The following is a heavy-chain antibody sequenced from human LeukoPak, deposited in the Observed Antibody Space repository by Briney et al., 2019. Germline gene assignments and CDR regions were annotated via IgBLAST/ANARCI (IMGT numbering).Heavy chain of an antibody. J-gene: IGHJ4*02. CDR3: AKDPGIVVVVAASYFDY. CDR2: ISYDGSNK. CDR1: GFTFSSYG. Sequence: GGSLRLSCAASGFTFSSYGMHWVRQAPGKGREWVAVISYDGSNKYYADSVKVRFTISRDNSKNTLYLQMNSLRAEDTAVYYCAKDPGIVVVVAASYFDYWGQGTLVTVSS. V-gene: IGHV3-30*18. D-gene: IGHD2-15*01.